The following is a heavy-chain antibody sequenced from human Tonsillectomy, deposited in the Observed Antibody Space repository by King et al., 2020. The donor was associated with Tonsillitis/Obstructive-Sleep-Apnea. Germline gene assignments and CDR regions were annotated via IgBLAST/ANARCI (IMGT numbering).Heavy chain of an antibody. Sequence: TLKESGPTLVKPTQTLTLTCTVSGFSLSTSGVGVGWIRQPPGKALEWLALSYWDDDKRYSPSLKSRLTITKDTSKNQVVLTMTNMDPVDTATYYCAHSFNYDFWSGYYGGGAFDIWGQGTMVIVSS. V-gene: IGHV2-5*02. D-gene: IGHD3-3*01. CDR2: SYWDDDK. CDR1: GFSLSTSGVG. CDR3: AHSFNYDFWSGYYGGGAFDI. J-gene: IGHJ3*02.